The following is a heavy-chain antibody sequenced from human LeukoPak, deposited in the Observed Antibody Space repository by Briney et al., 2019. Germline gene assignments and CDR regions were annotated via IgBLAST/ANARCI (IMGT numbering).Heavy chain of an antibody. V-gene: IGHV3-33*05. D-gene: IGHD2-8*01. CDR3: ARDGYGVVAPNGYLQN. Sequence: GGSLRLSCAASGFTVSSYGMHWVRQAPGKGLEWVAVTSYDATQKHYADSVKGRFTISRDNPKNTLYLQINSLRAEDTAVYYCARDGYGVVAPNGYLQNWGQGTLVTVSS. CDR1: GFTVSSYG. J-gene: IGHJ1*01. CDR2: TSYDATQK.